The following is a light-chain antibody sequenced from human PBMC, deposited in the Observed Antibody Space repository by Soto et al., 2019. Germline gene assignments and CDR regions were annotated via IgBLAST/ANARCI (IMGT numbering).Light chain of an antibody. Sequence: QSALTQPASVSGSPGQSITISCTGTSSDVGGYNYVSWYQQHPGKAPKLVIYDVSHRPSGASYRFSGSKSGNTASLTISGLQTEDEADYYCSSYTSSSTFVFGGGTKLTVL. CDR2: DVS. V-gene: IGLV2-14*03. CDR3: SSYTSSSTFV. CDR1: SSDVGGYNY. J-gene: IGLJ2*01.